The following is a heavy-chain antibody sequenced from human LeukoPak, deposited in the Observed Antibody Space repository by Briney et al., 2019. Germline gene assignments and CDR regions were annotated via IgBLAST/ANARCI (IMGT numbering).Heavy chain of an antibody. D-gene: IGHD5-18*01. V-gene: IGHV4-34*01. CDR1: GFTFSNAW. Sequence: GSLRLSCAASGFTFSNAWMSWVRQPPGKGLEWIGEINHSGSTNYNPSLKSRVTISVDTSKNQFSLKLSSVTAADTAVYYCARGSRGYSYGYDYWGQGTLVTVSS. J-gene: IGHJ4*02. CDR3: ARGSRGYSYGYDY. CDR2: INHSGST.